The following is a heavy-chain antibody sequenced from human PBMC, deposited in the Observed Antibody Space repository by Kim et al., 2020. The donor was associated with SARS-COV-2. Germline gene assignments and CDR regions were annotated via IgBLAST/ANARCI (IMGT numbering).Heavy chain of an antibody. CDR1: GYTFTSYG. CDR3: ARDLSPLGGGVLPIDY. V-gene: IGHV1-18*04. D-gene: IGHD3-16*01. Sequence: ASVKVSCKASGYTFTSYGISWVRQAPGQGLEWMGWISAYNGNTNYAQKLQGRVTMTTDTSTSTAYMELRSLRSDDTAVYYCARDLSPLGGGVLPIDYWGQGTLVTVSS. CDR2: ISAYNGNT. J-gene: IGHJ4*02.